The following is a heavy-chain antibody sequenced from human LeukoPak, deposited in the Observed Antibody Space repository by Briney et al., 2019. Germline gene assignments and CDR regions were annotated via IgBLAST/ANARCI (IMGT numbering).Heavy chain of an antibody. CDR3: ARHASVDGNWPRPLDY. CDR2: IYYSGST. D-gene: IGHD6-19*01. CDR1: GGSISSSNYY. V-gene: IGHV4-39*01. Sequence: SETLSLTCTVSGGSISSSNYYWGWIRQPPGKGLEWIGNIYYSGSTYYKPSLKTRVTISVDTSKNQFSLKLTSVAAADTAVYYCARHASVDGNWPRPLDYWGQGSLVTVSS. J-gene: IGHJ4*02.